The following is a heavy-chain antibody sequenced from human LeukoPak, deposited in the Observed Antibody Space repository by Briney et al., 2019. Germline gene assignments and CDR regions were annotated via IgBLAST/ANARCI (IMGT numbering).Heavy chain of an antibody. V-gene: IGHV4-31*03. CDR1: GGSISSGGYY. CDR3: ARGEGGRYYDIPHY. D-gene: IGHD3-22*01. Sequence: PSETLSLTCTVSGGSISSGGYYWSWIRQHPGKGLEWIGYIYYSGSTYYNPSLKSRVTISVDTSKNQFSLKLSSVTAADTAVYYCARGEGGRYYDIPHYWGQGTLVTVSS. CDR2: IYYSGST. J-gene: IGHJ4*02.